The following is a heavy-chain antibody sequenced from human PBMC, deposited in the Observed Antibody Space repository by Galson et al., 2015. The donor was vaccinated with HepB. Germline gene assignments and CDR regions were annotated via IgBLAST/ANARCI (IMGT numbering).Heavy chain of an antibody. J-gene: IGHJ2*01. CDR2: IIPIFGTA. D-gene: IGHD6-13*01. CDR3: ARDRAAPTGYFDL. V-gene: IGHV1-69*06. Sequence: SVKVSCKASGGTFSSYAISWVRQAPGQGLEWMGGIIPIFGTANYAQKFQGRVTITADKSTSTAYMELSSLRSEDTAVYYCARDRAAPTGYFDLWGRGTLVTVSS. CDR1: GGTFSSYA.